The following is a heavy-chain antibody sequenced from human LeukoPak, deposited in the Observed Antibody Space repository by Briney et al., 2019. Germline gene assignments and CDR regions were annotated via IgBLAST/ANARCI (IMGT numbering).Heavy chain of an antibody. J-gene: IGHJ6*03. D-gene: IGHD6-13*01. CDR3: ARSAAAGLSYYFYYMDV. CDR1: GYTFTSYG. Sequence: GASVKVSCKASGYTFTSYGISWVRQAPGQGLEWMGWISAYNGNTNYAQKLQGRVTMTTDTSTSTAYMELRSLRSDDTAVYYCARSAAAGLSYYFYYMDVWGKGTTVTISS. CDR2: ISAYNGNT. V-gene: IGHV1-18*01.